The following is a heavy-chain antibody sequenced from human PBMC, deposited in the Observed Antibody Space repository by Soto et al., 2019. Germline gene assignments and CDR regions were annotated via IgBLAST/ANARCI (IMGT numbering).Heavy chain of an antibody. CDR2: IIPILGIA. CDR1: GGTFSSYT. CDR3: ARATRYSSGWPLFDY. J-gene: IGHJ4*02. Sequence: SVKVSCKASGGTFSSYTISWVRQAPGQGLEWMGRIIPILGIANYAQKFQGRVTITADKSTSTAYMELSSLRSEDTAVYYCARATRYSSGWPLFDYWGQGTQVTVSS. D-gene: IGHD6-19*01. V-gene: IGHV1-69*02.